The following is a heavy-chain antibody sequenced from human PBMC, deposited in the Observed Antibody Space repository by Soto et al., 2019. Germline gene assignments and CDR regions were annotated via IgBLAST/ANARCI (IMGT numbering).Heavy chain of an antibody. V-gene: IGHV3-73*01. CDR1: GFTFSGSA. CDR3: SPMNYYDSSGYSQI. J-gene: IGHJ3*01. D-gene: IGHD3-22*01. Sequence: GGSLRLSCAASGFTFSGSAMHWVRQASGKGLEWVGRIRSKANSYATAYAASVKGRFTISRDDSKNTAYLQMNSLKTEDTAVYYCSPMNYYDSSGYSQIWGQGTMVTVSS. CDR2: IRSKANSYAT.